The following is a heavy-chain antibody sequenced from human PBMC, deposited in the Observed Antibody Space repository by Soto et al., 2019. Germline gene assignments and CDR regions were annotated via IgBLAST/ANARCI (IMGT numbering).Heavy chain of an antibody. J-gene: IGHJ5*02. CDR1: GYTFTSYA. CDR2: INAGNGYT. CDR3: AREGGQGYCSGGSCFSYNWFDP. V-gene: IGHV1-3*01. Sequence: ASVKVSCKASGYTFTSYAMHWVRQAPGQRLEWMGWINAGNGYTKYSQKFQGRVTITRDTSASTAYMELSSLRSEDTAVYYCAREGGQGYCSGGSCFSYNWFDPWGQGTLVTVSS. D-gene: IGHD2-15*01.